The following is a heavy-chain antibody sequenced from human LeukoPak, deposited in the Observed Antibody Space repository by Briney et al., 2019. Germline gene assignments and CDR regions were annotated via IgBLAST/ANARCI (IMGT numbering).Heavy chain of an antibody. Sequence: GGSLILSCAASGFTFSSYWMSWVRQAPGKGLEWVANIKQDGSEKYYVDSVKGRFTISRDNAKNSLYLQMNSLRAEDTAVYYCARGTIAAAGYYYFDYWGQGTQVTVSS. CDR2: IKQDGSEK. J-gene: IGHJ4*02. CDR1: GFTFSSYW. D-gene: IGHD6-13*01. V-gene: IGHV3-7*04. CDR3: ARGTIAAAGYYYFDY.